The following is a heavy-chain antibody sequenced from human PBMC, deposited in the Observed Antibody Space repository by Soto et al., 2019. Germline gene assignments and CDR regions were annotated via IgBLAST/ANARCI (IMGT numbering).Heavy chain of an antibody. V-gene: IGHV1-69*13. Sequence: ASVKVSCKASGGTFSSYAISWVRQAPGQGLEWMGGIIPIFGTANYAQKFQGRVTITADESTSTAYMELSSLRSEDTAVYYCAIGGIWADPSDYYSMDVRGKGTPVTVSS. D-gene: IGHD3-16*01. CDR1: GGTFSSYA. CDR2: IIPIFGTA. CDR3: AIGGIWADPSDYYSMDV. J-gene: IGHJ6*04.